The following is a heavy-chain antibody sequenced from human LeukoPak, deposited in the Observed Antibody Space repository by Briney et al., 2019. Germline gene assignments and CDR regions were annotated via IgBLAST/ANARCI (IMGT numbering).Heavy chain of an antibody. CDR2: INPNSGGT. CDR1: GYTFTGYY. J-gene: IGHJ5*02. CDR3: ARVCPGTTSWFDP. V-gene: IGHV1-2*02. D-gene: IGHD1-7*01. Sequence: ASVKVSCKASGYTFTGYYMHWVRQAPGQGLEWMGWINPNSGGTNYAQKFQGRVTMTRDTSISTAYMELSRLRSDDTAVYYCARVCPGTTSWFDPWGQGTLVTVSS.